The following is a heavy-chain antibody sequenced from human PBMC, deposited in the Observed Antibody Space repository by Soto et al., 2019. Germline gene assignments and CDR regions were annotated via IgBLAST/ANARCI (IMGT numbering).Heavy chain of an antibody. CDR2: IKQDGSEK. V-gene: IGHV3-7*03. CDR1: GFTFSSYW. Sequence: GGSLRLSCAASGFTFSSYWMSWVRQAPGKGLEWVANIKQDGSEKYYVDSVKGRFTISRDNAKNSLYLQMNSLRAEDTAVYYCSRDCTFNSYSGMDLWGQGTMVTVSS. CDR3: SRDCTFNSYSGMDL. J-gene: IGHJ6*02. D-gene: IGHD2-8*01.